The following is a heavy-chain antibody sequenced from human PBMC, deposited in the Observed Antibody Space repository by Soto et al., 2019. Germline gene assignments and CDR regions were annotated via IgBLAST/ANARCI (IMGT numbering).Heavy chain of an antibody. J-gene: IGHJ6*02. D-gene: IGHD6-6*01. CDR3: ARDASSSSGRYHYYGMDV. CDR2: IYYSGST. V-gene: IGHV4-59*01. Sequence: SETLSLTCTVSGGSISSYYWSWIRQPPGKGLEWIGYIYYSGSTNYNPSLKSRVTISVDTSKNQFSLKLSSVTAADTAVYYCARDASSSSGRYHYYGMDVWGQGTTVTVSS. CDR1: GGSISSYY.